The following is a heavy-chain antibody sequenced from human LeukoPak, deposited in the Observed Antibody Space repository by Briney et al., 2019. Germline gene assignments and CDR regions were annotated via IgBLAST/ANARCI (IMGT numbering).Heavy chain of an antibody. D-gene: IGHD3-3*01. J-gene: IGHJ4*02. CDR2: ISSSGGTT. CDR3: AKDPRPYYDVPVGY. Sequence: GGSLRLSCVASGFLFSDYAMSWVRQAPGKGLELVSSISSSGGTTFYADSVKRRSPISRDLFKNTVHLEMKAMRAEDTAVYYCAKDPRPYYDVPVGYWGQGTLVTVSP. CDR1: GFLFSDYA. V-gene: IGHV3-23*01.